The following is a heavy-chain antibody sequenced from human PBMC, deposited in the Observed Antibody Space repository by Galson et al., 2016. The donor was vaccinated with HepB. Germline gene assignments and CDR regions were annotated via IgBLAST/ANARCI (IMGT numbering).Heavy chain of an antibody. Sequence: SLRLSCAASGFTISTNYMSWVRQAPRKGLEWVSMIYSGGDTVYADPVKGRFTISRDNSKNTVYLQMNRLRADDTAVYYRALGLWYMTTWGPGTPVTVSS. CDR2: IYSGGDT. J-gene: IGHJ5*02. D-gene: IGHD1-14*01. V-gene: IGHV3-53*01. CDR3: ALGLWYMTT. CDR1: GFTISTNY.